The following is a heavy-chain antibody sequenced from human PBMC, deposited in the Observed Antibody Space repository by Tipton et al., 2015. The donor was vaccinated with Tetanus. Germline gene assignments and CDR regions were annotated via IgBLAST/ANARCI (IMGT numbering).Heavy chain of an antibody. CDR3: ARVQFGVVIPYYYGMDV. D-gene: IGHD3-16*02. J-gene: IGHJ6*02. CDR2: IYYSGST. V-gene: IGHV4-39*01. Sequence: TLSLTCTVSGGSISSSSYYWGWIRQPPGKGLEWIGSIYYSGSTYNNPSLKSRVTISEDTSKNQFSLKLSSVTAADTAVYYCARVQFGVVIPYYYGMDVWGQGTTVTVSS. CDR1: GGSISSSSYY.